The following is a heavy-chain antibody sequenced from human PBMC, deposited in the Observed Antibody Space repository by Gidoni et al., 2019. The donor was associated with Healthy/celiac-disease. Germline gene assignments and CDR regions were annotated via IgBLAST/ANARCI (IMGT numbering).Heavy chain of an antibody. D-gene: IGHD3-16*02. CDR2: ISAYNGNT. CDR3: ARVGDYVWGSYPDQ. J-gene: IGHJ5*02. V-gene: IGHV1-18*01. Sequence: WMGWISAYNGNTNYAQKLQGRVTMTTDTSTSTAYMELRSLRSDDTAVYYCARVGDYVWGSYPDQWGQGTLVTVSS.